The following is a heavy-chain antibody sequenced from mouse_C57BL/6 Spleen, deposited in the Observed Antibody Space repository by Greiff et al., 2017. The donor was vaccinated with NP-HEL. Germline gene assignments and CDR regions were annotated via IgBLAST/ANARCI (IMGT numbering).Heavy chain of an antibody. CDR1: GYTFTSYW. J-gene: IGHJ2*01. D-gene: IGHD2-1*01. CDR2: IDPSDSYT. CDR3: ARIYSFFDY. Sequence: QVQLKQPGAELVKPGASVKLSCKASGYTFTSYWMQWVKQRPGQGLEWIGEIDPSDSYTNYNQKFKGKATLTVDTSSSTAYMQLSSLTSEDSAVYYCARIYSFFDYWGQGTTLTVSS. V-gene: IGHV1-50*01.